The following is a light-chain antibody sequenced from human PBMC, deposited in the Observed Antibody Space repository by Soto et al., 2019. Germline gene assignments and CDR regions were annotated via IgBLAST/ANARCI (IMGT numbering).Light chain of an antibody. V-gene: IGKV3-11*01. Sequence: EIVLTQFPATLSLSPGERATLSCRASQSINSYLAWYQQKPGQAPRLLIYDASNRAAGIPARFSGSGSGADFTRTIGSLEPEDCAVYYCQYRKDWRPGAAFGGGTKVVIK. CDR2: DAS. CDR1: QSINSY. CDR3: QYRKDWRPGAA. J-gene: IGKJ4*01.